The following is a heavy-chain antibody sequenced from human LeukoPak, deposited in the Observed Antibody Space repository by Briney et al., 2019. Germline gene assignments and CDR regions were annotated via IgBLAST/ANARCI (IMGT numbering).Heavy chain of an antibody. D-gene: IGHD3-3*01. J-gene: IGHJ6*02. Sequence: PSETLSLTCTVSGGSVSSGSYYWSWIRQPPGKGLEWIGYIYYSGSTNYNPPLKSRVTISVDTSKNQFSLKLSSVTAADTAVYYCARANRKLRFLEWLPEGYYYYGMDVWGQGTTVTVSS. CDR3: ARANRKLRFLEWLPEGYYYYGMDV. V-gene: IGHV4-61*01. CDR1: GGSVSSGSYY. CDR2: IYYSGST.